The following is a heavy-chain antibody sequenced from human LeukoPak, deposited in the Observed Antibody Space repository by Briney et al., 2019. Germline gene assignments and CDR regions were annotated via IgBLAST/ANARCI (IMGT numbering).Heavy chain of an antibody. V-gene: IGHV3-7*01. CDR1: GFTFSTYW. J-gene: IGHJ3*02. Sequence: GGSLRLSCVGSGFTFSTYWMSWVRQAPGKGLEWVANIMQDESEKNYVDSVKGRFTIPRDNAKNSLYLQMNSLRAEDTAVYYCAREVYSSSRPADAFDIWGQGTVVTVSS. D-gene: IGHD6-13*01. CDR3: AREVYSSSRPADAFDI. CDR2: IMQDESEK.